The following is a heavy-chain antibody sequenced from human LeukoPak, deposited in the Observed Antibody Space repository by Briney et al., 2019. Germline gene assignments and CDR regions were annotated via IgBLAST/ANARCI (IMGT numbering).Heavy chain of an antibody. CDR3: TRGATVTTGN. J-gene: IGHJ4*02. CDR1: GVSMSHFY. Sequence: SETLSLTCTVSGVSMSHFYWSWIRQPPGKGLEWIGYIYYTGSTSYNPSLKSRVTMSLDTSKNQFSLKLTSVIAADTAVYYCTRGATVTTGNWGEGTLVTVSS. CDR2: IYYTGST. D-gene: IGHD4-17*01. V-gene: IGHV4-59*01.